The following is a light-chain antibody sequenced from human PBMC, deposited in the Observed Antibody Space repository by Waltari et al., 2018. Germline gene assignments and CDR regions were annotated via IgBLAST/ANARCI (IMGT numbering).Light chain of an antibody. V-gene: IGLV2-14*01. CDR1: NSDICYSNY. CDR3: AAYTSTNTVI. CDR2: EVT. J-gene: IGLJ2*01. Sequence: QSALTQPASVSGSPGLSITISCTRTNSDICYSNYVYWYQQYHGKAPKLMIFEVTRWPSVVSQRFSGSKSGNTASLTISGLQAEDEADYFCAAYTSTNTVIFGGGTKVTVL.